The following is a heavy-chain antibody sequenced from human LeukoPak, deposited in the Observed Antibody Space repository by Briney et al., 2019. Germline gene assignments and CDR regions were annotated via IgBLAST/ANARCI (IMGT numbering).Heavy chain of an antibody. CDR3: ARPRGVGRRSYYFDY. CDR1: GHTFTNYG. D-gene: IGHD3-10*01. CDR2: MNPNSGNT. Sequence: ASVKVSCKASGHTFTNYGIIWVRQAPGQGLEWMGWMNPNSGNTGYAQKFQGRVTMTRNTSISTAYMELSSLRSEDTAVYYCARPRGVGRRSYYFDYWGQGTLVTVSS. J-gene: IGHJ4*02. V-gene: IGHV1-8*02.